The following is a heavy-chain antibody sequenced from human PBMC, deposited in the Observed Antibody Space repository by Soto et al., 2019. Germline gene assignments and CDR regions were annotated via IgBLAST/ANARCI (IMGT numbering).Heavy chain of an antibody. J-gene: IGHJ4*02. V-gene: IGHV4-39*01. CDR1: GGSINSRSYS. CDR2: FYNNENT. Sequence: SETLSLTCSVSGGSINSRSYSWGWIRQPPGKGLEWIGNFYNNENTYYNPSLKSRVTISVDTSKKQFSLKLSSVTASDTAVYYCMLGSGWKDFDYWGQGTLVTSPQ. D-gene: IGHD3-22*01. CDR3: MLGSGWKDFDY.